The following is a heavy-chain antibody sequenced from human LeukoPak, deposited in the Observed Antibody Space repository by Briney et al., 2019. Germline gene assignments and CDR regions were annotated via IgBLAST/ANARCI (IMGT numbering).Heavy chain of an antibody. J-gene: IGHJ2*01. CDR1: GYTFSSYG. Sequence: ASVTVSCKASGYTFSSYGISWVRQAPGQGLEWMGWISAYNGNTNYAQNLQGRVTMTTDTSTSTVYMELSSLRSEDTAVYYCAREKYGDYWYFDLWGRGTLVTVSS. V-gene: IGHV1-18*01. CDR3: AREKYGDYWYFDL. D-gene: IGHD4-17*01. CDR2: ISAYNGNT.